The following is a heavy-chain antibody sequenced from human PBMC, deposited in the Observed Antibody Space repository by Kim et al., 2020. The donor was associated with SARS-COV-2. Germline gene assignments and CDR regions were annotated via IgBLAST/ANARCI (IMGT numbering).Heavy chain of an antibody. V-gene: IGHV3-48*03. CDR3: ARGIGSDDHYFDY. J-gene: IGHJ4*02. Sequence: YAVYVKGRVTISRDNAKNSLYLQMNSLRAEDTAVYYCARGIGSDDHYFDYWGQGTLVTVSS. D-gene: IGHD1-26*01.